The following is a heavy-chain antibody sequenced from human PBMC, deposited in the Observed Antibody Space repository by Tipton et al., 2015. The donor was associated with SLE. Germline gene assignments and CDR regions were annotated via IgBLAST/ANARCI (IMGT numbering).Heavy chain of an antibody. V-gene: IGHV4-61*09. CDR3: ARVHSGYDYDY. J-gene: IGHJ4*02. CDR1: GGSISSGSYY. D-gene: IGHD5-12*01. CDR2: IYTSGST. Sequence: TLSLTCTVSGGSISSGSYYWSWIRQPAGKGLEWIGYIYTSGSTNYNPSLKSRVTISVDTSKNQFSLKLSSVTAADTAVYYCARVHSGYDYDYWGQGTLVTVSS.